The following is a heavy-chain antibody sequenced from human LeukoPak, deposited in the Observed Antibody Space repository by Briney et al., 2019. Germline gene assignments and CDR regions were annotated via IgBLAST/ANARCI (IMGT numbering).Heavy chain of an antibody. V-gene: IGHV4-61*01. Sequence: SETLSLTCTVSGGSVSSGSYYWSWIRQPPGKGLEWIGYIYYSGSTNYNPSLKSRVTISVDTSKNQFSLKLSSVTAADTAVYYCARGVAAGCRWFDPWGQGTLVTVFS. CDR3: ARGVAAGCRWFDP. D-gene: IGHD6-13*01. CDR1: GGSVSSGSYY. J-gene: IGHJ5*02. CDR2: IYYSGST.